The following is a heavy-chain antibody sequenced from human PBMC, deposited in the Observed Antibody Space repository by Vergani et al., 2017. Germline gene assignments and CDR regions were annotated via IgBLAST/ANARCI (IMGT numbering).Heavy chain of an antibody. J-gene: IGHJ4*02. CDR3: ARGGQTPYYNDSSGLDY. Sequence: EVQLVESGGGLVQPGGSLRLSCAASGFTFSSYWMSWVRQAPGKGLEWVANIKQDGSEKYYVDSVKGRFTISRDNAKNSLYLQMNSLRAEDTAVYYCARGGQTPYYNDSSGLDYWGQGTLVTVSS. CDR1: GFTFSSYW. CDR2: IKQDGSEK. D-gene: IGHD3-22*01. V-gene: IGHV3-7*01.